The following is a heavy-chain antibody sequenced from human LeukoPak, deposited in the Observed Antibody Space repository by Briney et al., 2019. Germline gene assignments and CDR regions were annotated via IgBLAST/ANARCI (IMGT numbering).Heavy chain of an antibody. CDR3: ARGTNYLDY. J-gene: IGHJ4*02. CDR2: IYHSGST. V-gene: IGHV4-38-2*02. Sequence: PSETLSLTCTVSGYSISSGYYWGWIRQPPGKGLEWIGSIYHSGSTYYNPSLKSRVTISVDTSKNQFSLKLSSVTAADTAVYYCARGTNYLDYWGQGTPVNAYS. D-gene: IGHD1-1*01. CDR1: GYSISSGYY.